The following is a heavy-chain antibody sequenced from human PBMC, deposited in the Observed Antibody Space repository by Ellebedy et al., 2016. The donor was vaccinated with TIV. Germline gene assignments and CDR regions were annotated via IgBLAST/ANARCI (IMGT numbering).Heavy chain of an antibody. CDR3: ARIWGVSFGERPIDY. D-gene: IGHD3-10*01. V-gene: IGHV4-59*01. J-gene: IGHJ4*02. CDR1: GGSISRYY. CDR2: IYYTGTT. Sequence: SETLSLTCIVSGGSISRYYWSWIRQPQGRGLEWIGNIYYTGTTNYNPSLQSRVTISLDTSKNQFSLRLTSVTAADTAVYYCARIWGVSFGERPIDYWGQGTLVTVSS.